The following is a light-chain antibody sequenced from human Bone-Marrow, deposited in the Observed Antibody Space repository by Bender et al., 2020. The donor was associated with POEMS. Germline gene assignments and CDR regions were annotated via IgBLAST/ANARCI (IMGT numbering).Light chain of an antibody. J-gene: IGLJ3*02. CDR2: KDS. Sequence: SSELTQPPSVSVSPGQTARITCSGDALPRQFGYWYHQKPGQAPVLLLYKDSERPWGICERFCGSSSGTRVTLTISGVEAEGESVYYCHTEDSSGTWVCGGGTKLPAL. CDR3: HTEDSSGTWV. V-gene: IGLV3-25*03. CDR1: ALPRQF.